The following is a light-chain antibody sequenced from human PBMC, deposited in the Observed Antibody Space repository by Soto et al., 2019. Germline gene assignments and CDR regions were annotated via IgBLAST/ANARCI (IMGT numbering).Light chain of an antibody. CDR3: SSYTSSSTPLYV. CDR2: DVS. Sequence: QSALTQPASVSGSPGQSITISCTGTSSDVGGYNYVSWYQQHPGKAPKLMIYDVSNRPSGVSNRFSGSKSGNTASLTISGLQAEAEADYYCSSYTSSSTPLYVFGPGTKLTAL. J-gene: IGLJ1*01. V-gene: IGLV2-14*01. CDR1: SSDVGGYNY.